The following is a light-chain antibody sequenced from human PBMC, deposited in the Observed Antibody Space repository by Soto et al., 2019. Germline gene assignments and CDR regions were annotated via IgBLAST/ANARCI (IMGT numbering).Light chain of an antibody. CDR2: GAS. Sequence: IVMTQSRATLSVSPGERATLSCRASQRISTNLAWYQQKPGRGPRLLIFGASTRAIGIPARFSASGSGTHFTLTITNLQSEDFAVYFCQHYNEWPLTFGGGTKVDIK. V-gene: IGKV3-15*01. CDR1: QRISTN. J-gene: IGKJ4*01. CDR3: QHYNEWPLT.